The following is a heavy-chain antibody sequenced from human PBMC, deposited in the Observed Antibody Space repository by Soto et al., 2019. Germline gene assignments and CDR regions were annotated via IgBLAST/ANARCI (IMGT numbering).Heavy chain of an antibody. D-gene: IGHD6-13*01. J-gene: IGHJ4*02. Sequence: PSETLSLTCAVYGGSFSGYYWSWIRQPPGKGLEWIGEINHSGSTNYNPSLKSRVTISVDTSKNQFSLKLSSVTAADTAVYYCARADNEYSSSWSSFDYWAQRTLVTVSS. CDR3: ARADNEYSSSWSSFDY. CDR2: INHSGST. CDR1: GGSFSGYY. V-gene: IGHV4-34*01.